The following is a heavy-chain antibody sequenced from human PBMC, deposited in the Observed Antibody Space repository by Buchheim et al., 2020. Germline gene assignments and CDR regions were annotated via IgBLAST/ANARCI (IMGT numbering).Heavy chain of an antibody. CDR1: AFTFSGYA. V-gene: IGHV3-23*01. D-gene: IGHD3-22*01. CDR2: ISVSGGST. CDR3: ARSHTETSGFFYFFDY. J-gene: IGHJ4*02. Sequence: EVQLLESGGGLVQPGGSLRLSCAASAFTFSGYAMNWVRQAPGKGLECVSGISVSGGSTYYADSVKGRFTISRANSKKTLYLQMNSLRAEDTAIYYCARSHTETSGFFYFFDYWGQGTL.